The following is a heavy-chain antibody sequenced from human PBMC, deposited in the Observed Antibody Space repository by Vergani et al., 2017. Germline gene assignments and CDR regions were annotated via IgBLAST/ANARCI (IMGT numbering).Heavy chain of an antibody. CDR2: IYYSGST. CDR1: GGSISSYY. CDR3: ARIGTYYYDSSGYYPPGSDAFDI. D-gene: IGHD3-22*01. V-gene: IGHV4-59*01. J-gene: IGHJ3*02. Sequence: QVQLQESGPGLVKPSETLSLTCTVSGGSISSYYWSWIRQPPGKGLEWIGYIYYSGSTNYNPSLKSRVTISVDTSKIQFSLKLSSVTAADTAVYYCARIGTYYYDSSGYYPPGSDAFDIWGQGTMVTVSS.